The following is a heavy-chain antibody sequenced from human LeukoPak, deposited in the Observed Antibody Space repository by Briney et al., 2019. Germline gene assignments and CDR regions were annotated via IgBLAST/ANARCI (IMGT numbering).Heavy chain of an antibody. D-gene: IGHD3-22*01. J-gene: IGHJ4*02. Sequence: GGSLRLSCAASGFTFSSYAMNWVRQAPGKGLEWVSGISAGGGSTNHADSVKGRFTISRDNSKNTLYLQMNSLRAEDTAVYYCAKDVDYDPYYFDYWGQGTLVTVSS. V-gene: IGHV3-23*01. CDR3: AKDVDYDPYYFDY. CDR1: GFTFSSYA. CDR2: ISAGGGST.